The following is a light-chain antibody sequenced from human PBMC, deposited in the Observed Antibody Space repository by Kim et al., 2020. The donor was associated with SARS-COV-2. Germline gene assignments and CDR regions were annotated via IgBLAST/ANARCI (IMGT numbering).Light chain of an antibody. CDR1: QVLSHSDGNTH. J-gene: IGKJ2*01. V-gene: IGKV2-30*02. Sequence: QPASISFRFSQVLSHSDGNTHLNWFHQRPGQSPRRLIYQVFKRDSGVPDRFRRSGSDTDFTLIIHRVEAEDVGIYYCMLCTCWPYTFGQGTKLEI. CDR3: MLCTCWPYT. CDR2: QVF.